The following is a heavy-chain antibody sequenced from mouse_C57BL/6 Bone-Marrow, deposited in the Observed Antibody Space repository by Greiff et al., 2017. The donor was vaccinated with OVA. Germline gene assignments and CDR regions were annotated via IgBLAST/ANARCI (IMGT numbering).Heavy chain of an antibody. CDR2: ISSGGSYT. CDR3: ARRDDYGSSYWFAY. CDR1: GFTFSSYG. V-gene: IGHV5-6*02. Sequence: EVMLVESGGDLVKPGGSLKLSCAASGFTFSSYGMSWVRQTPDKRLEWVATISSGGSYTYYPDSVKGRFTISRDNTKTTLYQRMSSLKSEDTAMYYCARRDDYGSSYWFAYWGQGTLVTVSA. D-gene: IGHD1-1*01. J-gene: IGHJ3*01.